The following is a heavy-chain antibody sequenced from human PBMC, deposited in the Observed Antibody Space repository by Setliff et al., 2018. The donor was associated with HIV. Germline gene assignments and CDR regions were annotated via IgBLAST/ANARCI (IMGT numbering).Heavy chain of an antibody. V-gene: IGHV4-34*01. D-gene: IGHD2-15*01. CDR2: IYYSGST. Sequence: SETLSLTCGVYGGSVSAYEWRWIRQPPGKGLEWIGSIYYSGSTYYNPSLNSRVTISVDASKNQFSLKLSSVTAADTAVYYCARSLGGIWKGYFDYWGQGTLVTVSS. CDR3: ARSLGGIWKGYFDY. CDR1: GGSVSAYE. J-gene: IGHJ4*02.